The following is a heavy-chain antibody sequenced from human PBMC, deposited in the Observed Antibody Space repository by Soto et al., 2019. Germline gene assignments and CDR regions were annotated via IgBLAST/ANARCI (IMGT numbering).Heavy chain of an antibody. V-gene: IGHV2-5*02. CDR2: IYWDDDK. Sequence: SGPTLVNPTRTLTLTCTFSGFSLSTSGVGVGWIRQPPGKALEWLAIIYWDDDKRYRPSLKRRLTITKDTSKNQVVLTMTNMDPMDTAKYYCIHRRTGSYYHYWGQGTLVTVSS. D-gene: IGHD1-26*01. CDR1: GFSLSTSGVG. CDR3: IHRRTGSYYHY. J-gene: IGHJ4*02.